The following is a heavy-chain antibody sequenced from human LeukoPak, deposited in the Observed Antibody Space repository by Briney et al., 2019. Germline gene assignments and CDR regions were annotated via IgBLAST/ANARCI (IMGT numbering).Heavy chain of an antibody. Sequence: PSQTLSLTCTVSGVSISSGGYYWSWIRQHPGKGLEWIGEINHSGSTNYNPSLKSRVTMSVDTSKSQFSLKLSSVTAADTAMYYCARGGTGSYPLDAFDIWGQGTMVTVSS. CDR2: INHSGST. CDR3: ARGGTGSYPLDAFDI. D-gene: IGHD1-26*01. CDR1: GVSISSGGYY. J-gene: IGHJ3*02. V-gene: IGHV4-31*03.